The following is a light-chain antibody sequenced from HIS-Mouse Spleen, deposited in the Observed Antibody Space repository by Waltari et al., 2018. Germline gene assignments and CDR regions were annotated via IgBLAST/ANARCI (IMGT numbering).Light chain of an antibody. CDR1: NIGSKS. V-gene: IGLV3-21*03. J-gene: IGLJ2*01. Sequence: SYVLTQPPSVSVAPGKTARITCGGNNIGSKSVHWYQQKPGQAPVLVCYDDSDRPSGIPERFSGSNAGNTATLTIRRVEAGDEADYYCQVWDSSSDHVVFGGGTKLTVL. CDR2: DDS. CDR3: QVWDSSSDHVV.